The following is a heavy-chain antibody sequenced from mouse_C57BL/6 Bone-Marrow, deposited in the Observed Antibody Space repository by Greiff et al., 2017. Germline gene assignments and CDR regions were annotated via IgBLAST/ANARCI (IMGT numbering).Heavy chain of an antibody. V-gene: IGHV14-4*01. CDR1: GFNIKDDY. CDR2: IDPENGDT. CDR3: TSETIYDGYYVDY. Sequence: VQLQQPGAELVRPGASVKLSCTASGFNIKDDYMHWVKQRPEQGLEWIGWIDPENGDTEYASKFQGKATITADTSSNTAYLQLSSLTSEDTAVYYCTSETIYDGYYVDYWGKGTTLTVSS. J-gene: IGHJ2*01. D-gene: IGHD2-3*01.